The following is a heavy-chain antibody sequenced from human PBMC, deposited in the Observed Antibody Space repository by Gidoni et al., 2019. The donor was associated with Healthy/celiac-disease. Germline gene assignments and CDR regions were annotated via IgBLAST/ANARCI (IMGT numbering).Heavy chain of an antibody. CDR1: GYSFPGYW. J-gene: IGHJ6*02. Sequence: EVQLVQSGAEVKQPGASMTISCKGSGYSFPGYWLGWVSQMPGKGLEWMGISYPGDSDTRYSPAFQGQVTISADKSISTAYLQWSSLKASDTAMYYCARLTGAYCSSTSCQSNYYGMDVWGQGTTVTVSS. CDR2: SYPGDSDT. V-gene: IGHV5-51*01. D-gene: IGHD2-2*01. CDR3: ARLTGAYCSSTSCQSNYYGMDV.